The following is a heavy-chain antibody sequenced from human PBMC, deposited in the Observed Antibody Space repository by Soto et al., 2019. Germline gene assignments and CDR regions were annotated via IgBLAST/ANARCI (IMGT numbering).Heavy chain of an antibody. CDR1: GFTFSSYW. CDR2: IKSKTDGGTT. D-gene: IGHD3-22*01. J-gene: IGHJ4*02. Sequence: PGGSLRLSCAASGFTFSSYWMNWVRQAPGKGLEWVSRIKSKTDGGTTDYAAPVKGRFTISRDDSKNTLYLQMNSLKTEDTAVYYCTTVTGLYYYDSSGYSLLFDYWGQGTLVTVS. V-gene: IGHV3-15*07. CDR3: TTVTGLYYYDSSGYSLLFDY.